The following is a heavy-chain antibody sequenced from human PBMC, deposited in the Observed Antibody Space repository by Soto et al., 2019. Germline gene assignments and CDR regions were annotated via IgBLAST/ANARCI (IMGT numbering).Heavy chain of an antibody. Sequence: ASVKVSCKASGYTFTSYGISWVRQAPGQGLEWMGWISAYNGNTNYAQNLQGRVTMTTDTSTSTAYMELRSLRSDDTAVYYCARGPMSDIVVVPGYMDVWGKGTTVPVSS. CDR2: ISAYNGNT. D-gene: IGHD2-2*01. CDR1: GYTFTSYG. J-gene: IGHJ6*03. CDR3: ARGPMSDIVVVPGYMDV. V-gene: IGHV1-18*01.